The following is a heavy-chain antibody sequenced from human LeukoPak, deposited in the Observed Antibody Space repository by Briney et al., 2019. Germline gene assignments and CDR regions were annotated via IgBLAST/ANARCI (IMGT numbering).Heavy chain of an antibody. CDR2: INPNSGGT. CDR1: GYTFTGYY. Sequence: ASVKVSCKASGYTFTGYYMHWVRQAPGQGLEWMGWINPNSGGTNYAQKFQGWVTMTRDTSISTAYMELSRLRSDDTAVYYCARVGERGYSYGVFDYWGQGTLVTVSS. CDR3: ARVGERGYSYGVFDY. J-gene: IGHJ4*02. D-gene: IGHD5-18*01. V-gene: IGHV1-2*04.